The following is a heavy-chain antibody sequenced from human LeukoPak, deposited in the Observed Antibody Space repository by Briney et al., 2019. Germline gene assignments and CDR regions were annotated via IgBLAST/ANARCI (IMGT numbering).Heavy chain of an antibody. CDR3: STQQQLFWGNIDY. D-gene: IGHD6-13*01. V-gene: IGHV1-18*01. CDR1: GYTFTSYG. Sequence: ASVKVSCKASGYTFTSYGISWVRQAPGHGLEGVGWISAYNGNTNYAQHLQGRVTMTTDTSTRPDHMELGNLRSDDRAEDYCSTQQQLFWGNIDYWGQGTLVTVSS. CDR2: ISAYNGNT. J-gene: IGHJ4*02.